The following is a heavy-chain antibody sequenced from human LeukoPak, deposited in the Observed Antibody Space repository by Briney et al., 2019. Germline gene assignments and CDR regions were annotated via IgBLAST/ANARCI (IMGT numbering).Heavy chain of an antibody. D-gene: IGHD4-17*01. CDR3: ARDQNPTVTTRGAFDI. V-gene: IGHV1-2*06. CDR2: INPNSGGT. Sequence: ASVEVSCKASGYIFTGYYMHWVRQAPGQGLEWMGRINPNSGGTNYAQKFQGRVTMTRDTSISTAYMELSRLRSDDTAVYYCARDQNPTVTTRGAFDIWGQGTMVTVSS. J-gene: IGHJ3*02. CDR1: GYIFTGYY.